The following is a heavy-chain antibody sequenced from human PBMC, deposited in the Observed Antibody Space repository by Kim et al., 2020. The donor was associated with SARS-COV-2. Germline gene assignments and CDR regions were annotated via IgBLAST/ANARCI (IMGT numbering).Heavy chain of an antibody. D-gene: IGHD6-13*01. V-gene: IGHV4-59*01. J-gene: IGHJ4*02. CDR3: ARAGSGIAAADY. Sequence: NYHPSLKSRLTISVDTSKNQFSLKLTSVTAADTAVYYCARAGSGIAAADYWGQGTLVTVSS.